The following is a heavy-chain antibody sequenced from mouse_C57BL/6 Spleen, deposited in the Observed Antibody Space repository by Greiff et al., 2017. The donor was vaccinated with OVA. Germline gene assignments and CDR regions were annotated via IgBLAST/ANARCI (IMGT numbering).Heavy chain of an antibody. CDR3: ARFDYYGSSYGDV. D-gene: IGHD1-1*01. CDR2: IDPSDSYT. V-gene: IGHV1-50*01. J-gene: IGHJ1*03. CDR1: GYTFTSYW. Sequence: QVQLKQPGAELVKPGASVKLSCKASGYTFTSYWMQRVKQRPGQGLEWIGEIDPSDSYTNYNQKFKGKATLTVDTSSSTAYMQLSSLTSEDSAVYYCARFDYYGSSYGDVWGTGTTVTVSS.